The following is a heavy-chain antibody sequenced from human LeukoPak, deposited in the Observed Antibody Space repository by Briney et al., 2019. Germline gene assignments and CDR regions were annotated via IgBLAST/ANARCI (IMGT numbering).Heavy chain of an antibody. J-gene: IGHJ4*02. CDR1: GGSFSGYY. D-gene: IGHD1-26*01. CDR3: ARTVGATDFDY. Sequence: SETLSLTCAVYGGSFSGYYWSWIRQPPGKGLEWIGEINHSGSTYYNPSLKSRVTISVDTSKNQFSLKLSSVTAADTAVYYCARTVGATDFDYWGQGTLVTVSS. V-gene: IGHV4-34*01. CDR2: INHSGST.